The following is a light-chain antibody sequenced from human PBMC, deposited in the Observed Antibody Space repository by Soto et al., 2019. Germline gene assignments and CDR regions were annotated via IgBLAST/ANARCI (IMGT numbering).Light chain of an antibody. CDR1: SSNIGKNY. V-gene: IGLV1-47*01. CDR2: RNK. CDR3: SVWYANLSAGV. J-gene: IGLJ3*02. Sequence: QSVLTQPPSTSGTPGQRVTISCSGSSSNIGKNYVSWYQQLPGMAPKLRIYRNKQRPSGVPDQFSGSKSGTSASLAISGLRSEDEVDYYCSVWYANLSAGVFVGGTKLTVL.